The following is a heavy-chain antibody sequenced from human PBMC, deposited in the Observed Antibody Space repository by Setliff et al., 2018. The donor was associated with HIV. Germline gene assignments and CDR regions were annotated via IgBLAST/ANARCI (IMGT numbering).Heavy chain of an antibody. CDR3: AREGGYSPDDDFDI. CDR2: IYTSGST. Sequence: ETLSLTCPVSGGSISSYYWSWIRQPPGKGLEWIGYIYTSGSTNYNPSLKSRVTISLDTSKSQFSLNLSSVTAADTAVYYCAREGGYSPDDDFDIRGQGTMVTVSS. CDR1: GGSISSYY. D-gene: IGHD5-18*01. J-gene: IGHJ3*02. V-gene: IGHV4-59*01.